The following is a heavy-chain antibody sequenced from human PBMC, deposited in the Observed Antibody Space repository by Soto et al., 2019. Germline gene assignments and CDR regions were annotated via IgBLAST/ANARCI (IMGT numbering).Heavy chain of an antibody. Sequence: QVQLVESGGGVVQPGRSLRLSCAASGFTFSSYGMHWVRQAPGKGLEWVAVISYDGSNKYYADSVKGRFTISRDNSKNTLYLQMNSLRAEDTAVYYCAKGKRYPDFTLFDYWGQGTLVTVSS. V-gene: IGHV3-30*18. CDR1: GFTFSSYG. CDR3: AKGKRYPDFTLFDY. CDR2: ISYDGSNK. D-gene: IGHD3-3*01. J-gene: IGHJ4*02.